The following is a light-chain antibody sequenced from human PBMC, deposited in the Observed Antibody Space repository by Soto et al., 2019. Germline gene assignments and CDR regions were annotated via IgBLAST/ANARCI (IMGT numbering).Light chain of an antibody. J-gene: IGLJ3*02. Sequence: QSVLTQPPSASGTPGQRVSISCSGSSSNIGSNAVNWYQQLPGTAPKLLIYNNDQRPSGVPDRFSGSKSGTSASLAISGLQPDDEADYFCAAWDDSLNGWVFGGGTKLTVL. CDR1: SSNIGSNA. CDR3: AAWDDSLNGWV. CDR2: NND. V-gene: IGLV1-44*01.